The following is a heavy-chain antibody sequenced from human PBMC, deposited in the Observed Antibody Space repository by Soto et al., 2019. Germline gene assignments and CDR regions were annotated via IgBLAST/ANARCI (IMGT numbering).Heavy chain of an antibody. D-gene: IGHD5-12*01. Sequence: GGSLRLSCAASGFTFSDYAMSWVRQAPGKGLEWVSSISGSGGSTYYADSVKGRFTISRDTSTNTLYVQMNSLRAEDTAIYYCAKVKTWTYLDYWGQGTLVTVSS. CDR1: GFTFSDYA. V-gene: IGHV3-23*01. J-gene: IGHJ4*02. CDR3: AKVKTWTYLDY. CDR2: ISGSGGST.